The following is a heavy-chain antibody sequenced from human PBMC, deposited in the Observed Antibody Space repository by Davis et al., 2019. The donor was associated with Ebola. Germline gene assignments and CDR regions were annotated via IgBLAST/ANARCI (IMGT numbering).Heavy chain of an antibody. CDR1: GFTFSSYW. CDR3: ARDRVVVVPAAIARLQPYMDV. V-gene: IGHV3-74*01. J-gene: IGHJ6*03. CDR2: INSDGSST. D-gene: IGHD2-2*02. Sequence: GESLKISCAASGFTFSSYWMHWVRQAPGKGLVWVSRINSDGSSTSYADSVKGRFTISRDNAKNTLYLQMNSLRAEDTAVYYCARDRVVVVPAAIARLQPYMDVWGKGTTVTVSS.